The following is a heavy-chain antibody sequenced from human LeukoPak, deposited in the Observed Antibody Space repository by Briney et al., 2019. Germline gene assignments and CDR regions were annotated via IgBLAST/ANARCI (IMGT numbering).Heavy chain of an antibody. J-gene: IGHJ4*02. Sequence: SETLSLTCAVYGGSFSGYYWSWIRQPPGKGLEWIGEINHSGSTNYNPSLKSRVTISVDTSKNQFSLKLSSVTAADTAVYYCARGPGQLVPGYYFDYWGQGTLVTVSS. D-gene: IGHD6-6*01. CDR1: GGSFSGYY. CDR3: ARGPGQLVPGYYFDY. CDR2: INHSGST. V-gene: IGHV4-34*01.